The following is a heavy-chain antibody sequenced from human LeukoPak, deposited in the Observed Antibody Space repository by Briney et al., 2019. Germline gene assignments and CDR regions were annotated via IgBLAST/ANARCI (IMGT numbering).Heavy chain of an antibody. D-gene: IGHD1-1*01. Sequence: GGSLRLSCAASGFIFSDYSMGWVRQAPGKGLEWVSSITTSRDQYHADSVKGRFTVSRDNSKNTLYLEMNSLRADDTAVYYCAKRGNTISFFDPWGQGTLVTVSS. CDR1: GFIFSDYS. V-gene: IGHV3-21*04. CDR2: ITTSRDQ. CDR3: AKRGNTISFFDP. J-gene: IGHJ5*02.